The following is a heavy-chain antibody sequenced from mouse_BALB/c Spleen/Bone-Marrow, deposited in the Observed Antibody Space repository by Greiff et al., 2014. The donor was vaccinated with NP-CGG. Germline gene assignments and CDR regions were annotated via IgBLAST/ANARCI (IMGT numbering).Heavy chain of an antibody. CDR1: GFTFSSYY. J-gene: IGHJ2*01. V-gene: IGHV5-6-2*01. D-gene: IGHD2-10*02. Sequence: EVMLVESGGGLVKLGGSLKLSCAASGFTFSSYYTSWVRQTPEKRLELVAAINSNGGSTYYPDTVKGRFTISRDNAKNTLYLQMSSLKSEDTALYYCARSPYGNHFDYWGQGTTLTVSS. CDR3: ARSPYGNHFDY. CDR2: INSNGGST.